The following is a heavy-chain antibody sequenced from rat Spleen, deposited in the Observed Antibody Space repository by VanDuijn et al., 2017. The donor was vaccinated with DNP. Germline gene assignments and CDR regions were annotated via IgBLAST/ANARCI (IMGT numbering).Heavy chain of an antibody. J-gene: IGHJ2*01. CDR3: ARWTRYFDY. V-gene: IGHV3-1*01. CDR1: GYSITSNY. D-gene: IGHD1-7*01. CDR2: ISYSGSI. Sequence: EVQLQESGSGLVKPSQSLSLTCSVTGYSITSNYWGWIRKFPGNKMEYIGHISYSGSINYNPSLRSRISITRDTSKNHFFLHLNSVTTEDTATYYCARWTRYFDYWGQGVMVTVSS.